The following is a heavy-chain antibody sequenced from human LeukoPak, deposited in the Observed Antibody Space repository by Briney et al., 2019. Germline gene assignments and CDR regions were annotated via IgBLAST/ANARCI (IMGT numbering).Heavy chain of an antibody. CDR3: AREGDASNDYGDFDY. Sequence: GASVKVSCKASGYTFTSYYMHCVRQAPGRGLEWMGIINPSGGSTSNAEKLQGRVTMTRDTSTSTVYMELSSLRSEDTAVYYCAREGDASNDYGDFDYWGQGTLVTVSS. CDR1: GYTFTSYY. V-gene: IGHV1-46*01. J-gene: IGHJ4*02. D-gene: IGHD4-17*01. CDR2: INPSGGST.